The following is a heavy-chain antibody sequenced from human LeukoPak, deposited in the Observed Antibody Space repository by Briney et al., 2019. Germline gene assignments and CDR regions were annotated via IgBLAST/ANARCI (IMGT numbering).Heavy chain of an antibody. D-gene: IGHD6-13*01. J-gene: IGHJ4*02. CDR3: ATKTAGNYPYDY. CDR1: GLTFSNSP. Sequence: GGSLRLSCAAAGLTFSNSPMNWVRQAPGKGLEWVSTIGTSGDTYYADSVKGRFTISRDISKNTVYLQMTSLRAEDTALYYCATKTAGNYPYDYWGQGTLVTVSP. CDR2: IGTSGDT. V-gene: IGHV3-23*01.